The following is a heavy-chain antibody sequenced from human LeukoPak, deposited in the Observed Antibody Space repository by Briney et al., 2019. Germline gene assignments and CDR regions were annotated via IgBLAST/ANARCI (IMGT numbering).Heavy chain of an antibody. CDR2: IYYIGCT. D-gene: IGHD3-3*01. J-gene: IGHJ4*02. CDR1: GGSIIRSSYY. CDR3: ARSDYDFWSGYFDHFDY. V-gene: IGHV4-39*07. Sequence: SETLSLTCTVYGGSIIRSSYYWGWIRQPPGNWLEWIGSIYYIGCTYYNPPLKSRVTISVDTSKNQFSLKLSSVTAADTAVYYCARSDYDFWSGYFDHFDYWGQGTLVTVSS.